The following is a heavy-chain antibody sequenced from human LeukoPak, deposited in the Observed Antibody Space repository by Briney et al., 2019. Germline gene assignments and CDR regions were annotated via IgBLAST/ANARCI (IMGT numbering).Heavy chain of an antibody. CDR2: ISGYNGNT. CDR1: GYTFTRHG. D-gene: IGHD3-10*01. CDR3: ARDGSGTYYPAGVGWFDP. J-gene: IGHJ5*02. Sequence: ASVKVSCKASGYTFTRHGISWVRQARGQGLEWMGWISGYNGNTNYAQKLQGRVTMTTDTSTNTAYMELMGLTSDDTAVYYCARDGSGTYYPAGVGWFDPWGQGTLVTVSS. V-gene: IGHV1-18*01.